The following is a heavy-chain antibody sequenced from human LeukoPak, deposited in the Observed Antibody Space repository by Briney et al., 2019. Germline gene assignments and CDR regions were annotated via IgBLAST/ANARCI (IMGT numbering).Heavy chain of an antibody. V-gene: IGHV4-59*08. CDR1: GGSISSYY. Sequence: SETLSLTCTVSGGSISSYYWSWIRQPPGKGLEWIGYIYYSGSTNYNPSLKSRVTISVDTSKNQFSLKLSSVTAADTAVYYCARLGYCSGGSCYGSYYYYHGMDVWGQGTTVTVSS. CDR3: ARLGYCSGGSCYGSYYYYHGMDV. D-gene: IGHD2-15*01. CDR2: IYYSGST. J-gene: IGHJ6*02.